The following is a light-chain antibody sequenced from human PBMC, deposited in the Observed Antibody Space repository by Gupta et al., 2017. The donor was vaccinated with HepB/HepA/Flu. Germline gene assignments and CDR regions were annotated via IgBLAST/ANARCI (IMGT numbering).Light chain of an antibody. V-gene: IGKV1-33*01. CDR3: QQYDSIPHT. J-gene: IGKJ4*01. CDR2: GAS. Sequence: DLQMPHSPSSLSASVGDRVTITCQATQDITNYLNWYQQKPGKAPKLLIYGASKLQTGVPLRFIGSGSGTDFSFTISSLQPEDIATYYCQQYDSIPHTFGGGIKAEIK. CDR1: QDITNY.